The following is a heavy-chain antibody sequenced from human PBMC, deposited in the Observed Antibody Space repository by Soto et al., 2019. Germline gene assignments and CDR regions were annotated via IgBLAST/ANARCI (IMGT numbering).Heavy chain of an antibody. CDR1: GDSISTYY. CDR3: ARHPDYGDYVTQWYFDL. D-gene: IGHD4-17*01. Sequence: QVQLQESGPGLVKPSETLSLTCTVSGDSISTYYWSWIRQPPGKGLEWIGYMYHTGSTNYNPSLKSRVTRSIDTSKNQLSLKLSSVTAADTAVYYCARHPDYGDYVTQWYFDLWGRGTLVTVSS. CDR2: MYHTGST. J-gene: IGHJ2*01. V-gene: IGHV4-59*08.